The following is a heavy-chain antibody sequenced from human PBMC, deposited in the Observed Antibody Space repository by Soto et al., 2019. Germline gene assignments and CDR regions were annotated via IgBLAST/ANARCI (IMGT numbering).Heavy chain of an antibody. CDR1: GFTFSSYA. J-gene: IGHJ6*02. V-gene: IGHV3-30-3*01. Sequence: GGSLRLSCAASGFTFSSYAMHWVRQAPGKGLEWVAVISYDGSNKYYADSVKGRFTISRDNSKNTLYLQMNSLRAEDTAVYYCAEDGMDVWGQGTTVTVSS. CDR3: AEDGMDV. CDR2: ISYDGSNK.